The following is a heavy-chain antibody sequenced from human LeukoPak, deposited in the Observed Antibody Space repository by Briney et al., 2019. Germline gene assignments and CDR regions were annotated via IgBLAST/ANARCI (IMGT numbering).Heavy chain of an antibody. D-gene: IGHD6-13*01. Sequence: SVKVSCKASGGTFSSYAISWVRQAPGQGLEWMGGIIPIFGTANYAQKFQGRVTITADKSTSTAYMELSSLRSGDTAVYYCARGGPHIAAAGTDWGQGTLVTVSS. J-gene: IGHJ4*02. CDR2: IIPIFGTA. CDR3: ARGGPHIAAAGTD. V-gene: IGHV1-69*06. CDR1: GGTFSSYA.